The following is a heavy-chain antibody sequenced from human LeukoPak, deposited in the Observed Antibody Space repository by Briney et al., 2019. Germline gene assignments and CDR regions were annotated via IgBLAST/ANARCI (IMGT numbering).Heavy chain of an antibody. V-gene: IGHV4-34*01. D-gene: IGHD4-23*01. J-gene: IGHJ4*02. Sequence: SETLSLTCAVYGGSFSGYYWSWIRQPPGKGLEWIGEINHSGSTNYNPSLKSRVTISVDTSKNQFSLKLSSVTAADTAVYYCGRHEPGYGGHDDYWGQGTLVTVSS. CDR2: INHSGST. CDR3: GRHEPGYGGHDDY. CDR1: GGSFSGYY.